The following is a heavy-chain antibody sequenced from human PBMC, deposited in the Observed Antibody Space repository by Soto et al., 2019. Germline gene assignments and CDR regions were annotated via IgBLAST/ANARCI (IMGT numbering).Heavy chain of an antibody. CDR3: ARHHGPTTSENWFDP. D-gene: IGHD5-12*01. Sequence: GAPVKGSWKTSGYTFCTYHISRGRQEPEQGLEWMGWISTYSGDTKYAQKFQGRVTMTTDTSTTTAYLELRSLRSDDTAVYYCARHHGPTTSENWFDPWGQGTLVTVSS. J-gene: IGHJ5*02. CDR1: GYTFCTYH. CDR2: ISTYSGDT. V-gene: IGHV1-18*01.